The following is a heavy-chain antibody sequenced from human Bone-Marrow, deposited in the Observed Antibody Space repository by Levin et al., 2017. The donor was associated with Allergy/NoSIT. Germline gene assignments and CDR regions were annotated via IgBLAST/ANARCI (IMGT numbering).Heavy chain of an antibody. V-gene: IGHV3-21*01. Sequence: GGSLRLSCAASGFTFSSYSMNWVRQAPGKGLEWVSSISSSSSYIYYADSVKGRFTISRDNAKNSLYLQMNSLRAEDTAVYYCARDDRPRIVVVPAHYRYYYYYMDGWGKGTTVTVSS. J-gene: IGHJ6*03. CDR2: ISSSSSYI. CDR3: ARDDRPRIVVVPAHYRYYYYYMDG. CDR1: GFTFSSYS. D-gene: IGHD2-2*01.